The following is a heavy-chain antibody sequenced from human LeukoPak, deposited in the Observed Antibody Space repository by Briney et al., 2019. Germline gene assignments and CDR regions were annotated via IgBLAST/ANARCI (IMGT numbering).Heavy chain of an antibody. CDR2: INPSGGST. CDR1: GYTFTGYY. V-gene: IGHV1-46*01. Sequence: GASVKVSCKASGYTFTGYYMHWVRQAPGQGLEWMGIINPSGGSTSYAQKFQGRVTMTRDTSTSTVYMELSSLRSEDTAVYYCARGSTAEYYDFWSGYSSWGQGTLVTVSS. J-gene: IGHJ4*02. D-gene: IGHD3-3*01. CDR3: ARGSTAEYYDFWSGYSS.